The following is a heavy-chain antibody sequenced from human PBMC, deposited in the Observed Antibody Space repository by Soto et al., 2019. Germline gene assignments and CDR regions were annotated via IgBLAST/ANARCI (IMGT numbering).Heavy chain of an antibody. J-gene: IGHJ5*02. CDR3: ARDAYYYDSSGLGAWFDP. CDR1: GFTFSSYG. D-gene: IGHD3-22*01. Sequence: QVQLVESGGGVVQPGRSLRLSCAASGFTFSSYGMHWVRQAPGKGLEWVAVIWYDGSNKYYADSVKGRFTISRDNSKNTLYLQMNSLRAEDTAVYYCARDAYYYDSSGLGAWFDPWGQGTLVTVSS. CDR2: IWYDGSNK. V-gene: IGHV3-33*01.